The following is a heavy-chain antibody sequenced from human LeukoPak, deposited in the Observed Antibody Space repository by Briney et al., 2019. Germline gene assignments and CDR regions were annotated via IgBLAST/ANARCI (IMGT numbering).Heavy chain of an antibody. Sequence: LPWGALLLSCEASGFIFSSYGMSWVRQPPGEGLEWVSGFSASDGSRYYADSVKGRFTISRDNSKNTLYLQMNSLRAEDTAVYYCAKNIGGFDYWGQGTLVTVSS. CDR2: FSASDGSR. J-gene: IGHJ4*02. V-gene: IGHV3-23*01. CDR1: GFIFSSYG. CDR3: AKNIGGFDY. D-gene: IGHD4-23*01.